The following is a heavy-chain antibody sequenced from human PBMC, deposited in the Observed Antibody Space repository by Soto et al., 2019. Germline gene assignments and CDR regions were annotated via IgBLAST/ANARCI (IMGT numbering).Heavy chain of an antibody. CDR3: ARGGSGYTWFNEF. J-gene: IGHJ4*02. CDR2: IIPVFQTA. D-gene: IGHD3-22*01. V-gene: IGHV1-69*01. Sequence: QEQLVQSGAGVKKPGSSVKVSCKASGGLFSSYPISWVRQVPGQGLEGIGGIIPVFQTAYSTQRFQGRVTITADESTNTAYMELSSLRSEDTAIYYCARGGSGYTWFNEFWGEGTLFTVSS. CDR1: GGLFSSYP.